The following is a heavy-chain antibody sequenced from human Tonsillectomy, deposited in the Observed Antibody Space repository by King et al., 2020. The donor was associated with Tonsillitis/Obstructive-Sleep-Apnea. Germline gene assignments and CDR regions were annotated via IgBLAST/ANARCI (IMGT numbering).Heavy chain of an antibody. CDR3: ARDSGTVAGNFDY. D-gene: IGHD6-19*01. CDR2: ISSSSSYI. Sequence: VQLVESGGGLVKPGGSLRLSCAASGFTFTSYSINWVRQAPGKGLEWVSSISSSSSYIYYADSLKGRFTISRDNAKNSLYLQMNSLRAEDTAVYYCARDSGTVAGNFDYWGQGTRVTVAS. V-gene: IGHV3-21*01. CDR1: GFTFTSYS. J-gene: IGHJ4*02.